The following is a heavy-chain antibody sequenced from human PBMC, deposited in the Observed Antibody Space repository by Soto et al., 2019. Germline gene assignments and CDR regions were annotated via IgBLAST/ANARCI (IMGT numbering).Heavy chain of an antibody. J-gene: IGHJ3*02. Sequence: EVQLVESGGGLVQPGGSLRLSCSASGFTFSSYAMHWVRQAPGKGLEYVSAISSNGGSTYYADSVKGRFTISRDNSKNTLYLQMSSLRAEDTAVYYCVKGLFGYDFWSGYYVRTLAPDSETPDDAFDIWGQGTMVTVSS. V-gene: IGHV3-64D*06. D-gene: IGHD3-3*01. CDR2: ISSNGGST. CDR3: VKGLFGYDFWSGYYVRTLAPDSETPDDAFDI. CDR1: GFTFSSYA.